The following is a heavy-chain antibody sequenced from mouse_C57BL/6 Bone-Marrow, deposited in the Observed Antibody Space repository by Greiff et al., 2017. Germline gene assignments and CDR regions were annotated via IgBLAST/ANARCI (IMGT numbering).Heavy chain of an antibody. V-gene: IGHV1-26*01. CDR2: INPNNGGT. Sequence: EVQLQQSGPELVKPGASVKISCKASGYTFTDYYMNWVKQSHGKSLEWIGDINPNNGGTSYNQKFKGKATLTVDKSSSTAYMELRSLTSEDSAVYYCAKETYGYRGYWGQGTTLTVSS. J-gene: IGHJ2*01. CDR1: GYTFTDYY. CDR3: AKETYGYRGY. D-gene: IGHD2-2*01.